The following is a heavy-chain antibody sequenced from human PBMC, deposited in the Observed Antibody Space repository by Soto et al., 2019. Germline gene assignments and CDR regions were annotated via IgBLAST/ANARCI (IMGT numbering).Heavy chain of an antibody. Sequence: GGSLRLSCAASGFTFDDYAMHWVRQAPGKGLEWVSGISWNSGSIGYADSVKGRFTISRDNAKNSLYLQMNSLRAEDTALYYCAKGIAVVAATPADYWGQGTLVTVSS. CDR2: ISWNSGSI. CDR1: GFTFDDYA. D-gene: IGHD2-15*01. CDR3: AKGIAVVAATPADY. V-gene: IGHV3-9*01. J-gene: IGHJ4*02.